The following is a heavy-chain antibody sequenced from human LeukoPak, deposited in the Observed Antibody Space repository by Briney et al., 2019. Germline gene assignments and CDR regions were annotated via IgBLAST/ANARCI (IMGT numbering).Heavy chain of an antibody. CDR1: GFTFSSYG. CDR3: AKPPIDLYYYYGMDV. V-gene: IGHV3-30*18. CDR2: ISYDGSNK. Sequence: GGSLRLSCAASGFTFSSYGMLWVRQAPGKGLEWVAVISYDGSNKYCADSVKGRFTISRDNSKNTLYLQMNSLRAEDTAVYYCAKPPIDLYYYYGMDVWGQGTTVTVSS. J-gene: IGHJ6*02.